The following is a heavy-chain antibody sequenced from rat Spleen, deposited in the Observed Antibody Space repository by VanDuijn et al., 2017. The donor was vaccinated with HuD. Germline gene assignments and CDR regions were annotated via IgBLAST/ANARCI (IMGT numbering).Heavy chain of an antibody. V-gene: IGHV2-47*01. Sequence: QLQLKESGPGLVQPSQTLSLTCTVSGLSLTSNSVSWVRQPPGKGLEWMGLIWTGGSTAYNSLLRSRLSISRDTSKSQVFLKMTSLQTEDTATYYCAREWGAGFDYWGQGVMVTVSS. D-gene: IGHD1-2*01. CDR1: GLSLTSNS. CDR2: IWTGGST. CDR3: AREWGAGFDY. J-gene: IGHJ2*01.